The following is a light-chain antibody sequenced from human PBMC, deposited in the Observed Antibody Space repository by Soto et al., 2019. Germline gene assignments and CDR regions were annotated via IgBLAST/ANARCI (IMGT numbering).Light chain of an antibody. CDR1: QDIRNF. J-gene: IGKJ3*01. CDR2: AAS. Sequence: DIQMTQSPTSLSASVGDRVTITCRASQDIRNFVAWYQQKPGKAPKLLIYAASTLQSGVPSRFIGSGSGTDFTLTINSLQPEDVATYSCQKYSSVPVFGPGTKVVIK. V-gene: IGKV1-27*01. CDR3: QKYSSVPV.